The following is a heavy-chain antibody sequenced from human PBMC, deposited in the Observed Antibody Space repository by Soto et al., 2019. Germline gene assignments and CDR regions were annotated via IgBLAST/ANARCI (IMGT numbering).Heavy chain of an antibody. J-gene: IGHJ4*02. CDR3: ARSIAVADLDY. D-gene: IGHD6-19*01. CDR2: ISYDGSNK. V-gene: IGHV3-30-3*01. CDR1: GFTFSSYA. Sequence: QVQLVESGGGVVQPGRSLRLSCAASGFTFSSYATHWVRQAPGKGLEWVAVISYDGSNKYYADSVKGRFTISRDNSKNTLYLQMNSLRAEDTAVYYCARSIAVADLDYWGQGTLVTVSS.